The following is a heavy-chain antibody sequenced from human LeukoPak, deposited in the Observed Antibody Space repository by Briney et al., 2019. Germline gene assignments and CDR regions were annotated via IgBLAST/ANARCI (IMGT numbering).Heavy chain of an antibody. CDR3: AKRGYYYGSGTYYYFDY. CDR1: GFTFSSYA. Sequence: GGSLRLSCAASGFTFSSYAMNWARQAPGKGLEWVSCISGSGGSTYYADSVKGRFTISRDNSKNTLYLQMNSLRAEDTAVYYCAKRGYYYGSGTYYYFDYWGQGTLVTVSS. V-gene: IGHV3-23*01. D-gene: IGHD3-22*01. CDR2: ISGSGGST. J-gene: IGHJ4*02.